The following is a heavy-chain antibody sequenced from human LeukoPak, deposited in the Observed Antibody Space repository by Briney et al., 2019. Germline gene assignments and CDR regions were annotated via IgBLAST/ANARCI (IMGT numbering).Heavy chain of an antibody. CDR2: ISSDGNNK. D-gene: IGHD2-2*01. CDR3: AKAAYCTSTSCHFSGYAQRPLDS. Sequence: GRSLRLSCVASGFTFNPYGIHWVRQAPGKGLEWVAGISSDGNNKDYSDSVKGRFTISRDNSKNTLYLQMNSLRAEDTAVYYCAKAAYCTSTSCHFSGYAQRPLDSWGQGTLVTVSS. CDR1: GFTFNPYG. J-gene: IGHJ4*02. V-gene: IGHV3-30*18.